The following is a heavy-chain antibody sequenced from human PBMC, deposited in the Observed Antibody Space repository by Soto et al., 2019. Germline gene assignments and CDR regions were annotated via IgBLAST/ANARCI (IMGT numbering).Heavy chain of an antibody. V-gene: IGHV3-33*01. Sequence: QVQLVESGGGVVQPGRSLRLSCAASGFTFSSYGMHWVRQAPGKGLEWVAVIWYDGSNKYYADSVKGRFTISRDNSKNTLYLQMNSLRAEDTAVYYCARDGVELRSDAFDIWGQGTMVTVSS. CDR1: GFTFSSYG. CDR2: IWYDGSNK. CDR3: ARDGVELRSDAFDI. J-gene: IGHJ3*02. D-gene: IGHD1-7*01.